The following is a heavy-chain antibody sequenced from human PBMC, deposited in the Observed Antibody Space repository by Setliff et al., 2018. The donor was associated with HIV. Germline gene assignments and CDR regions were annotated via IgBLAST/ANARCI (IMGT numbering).Heavy chain of an antibody. Sequence: SVKVSCKASGGTFNSYAINWVRQAPGQGLEWMGGIIPVFGTANYAQNFQGRVTITADESTSTAYMELSSLRSEDTAVYYCARDGSGRGSGWYNYYYYMDVWGKGATVTVS. CDR3: ARDGSGRGSGWYNYYYYMDV. CDR1: GGTFNSYA. J-gene: IGHJ6*03. D-gene: IGHD6-19*01. V-gene: IGHV1-69*13. CDR2: IIPVFGTA.